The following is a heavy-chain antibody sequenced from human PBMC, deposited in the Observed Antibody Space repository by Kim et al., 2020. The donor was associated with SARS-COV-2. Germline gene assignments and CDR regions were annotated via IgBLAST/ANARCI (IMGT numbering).Heavy chain of an antibody. Sequence: SETLSLTCAVYGGFFSGYYWSWIRQPPGKGLEWIGEINHSGSTNYNPSLKSRGTISVDTTKNEIVLKLSSVTAADTAVYYCARGSIAAAGRGYLVDSWG. CDR3: ARGSIAAAGRGYLVDS. CDR1: GGFFSGYY. V-gene: IGHV4-34*01. CDR2: INHSGST. D-gene: IGHD6-13*01. J-gene: IGHJ5*01.